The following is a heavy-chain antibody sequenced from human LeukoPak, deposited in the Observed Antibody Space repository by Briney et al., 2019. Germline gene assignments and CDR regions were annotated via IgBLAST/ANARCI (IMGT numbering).Heavy chain of an antibody. Sequence: SETLSLTCTVSGGSISSYYWSWIRQPPGKGLEWIGYIYYSGSTNYNPSLESRVTISVDTSKNQFSLKLSSVTAADTAVYYCAREGKARLFDYWGQGTLVTVSS. J-gene: IGHJ4*02. D-gene: IGHD1-26*01. CDR2: IYYSGST. V-gene: IGHV4-59*01. CDR3: AREGKARLFDY. CDR1: GGSISSYY.